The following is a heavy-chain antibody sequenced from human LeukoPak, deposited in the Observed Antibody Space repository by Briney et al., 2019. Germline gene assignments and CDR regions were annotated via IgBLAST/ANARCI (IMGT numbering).Heavy chain of an antibody. Sequence: PGGSLRLSCAATGFTFSSYSMNWVRQAPGKGLEWVSSISSSSSYIYYADSVKGRFTICRDNAKNSLYLQMNSLRAEDTAVYYCATMTTVTTNNWFDPWGQGTLVTVSS. CDR1: GFTFSSYS. D-gene: IGHD4-17*01. J-gene: IGHJ5*02. V-gene: IGHV3-21*01. CDR2: ISSSSSYI. CDR3: ATMTTVTTNNWFDP.